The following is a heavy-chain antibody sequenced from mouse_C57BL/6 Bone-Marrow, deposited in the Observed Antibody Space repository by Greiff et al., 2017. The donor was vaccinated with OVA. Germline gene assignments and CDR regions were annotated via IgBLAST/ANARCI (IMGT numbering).Heavy chain of an antibody. V-gene: IGHV5-6*01. Sequence: EVQRVESGGDLVNPGGSLKLSCAASGFTFSSYGMSWVRQTPDKRLEWVATISSGGSYTYYPDSVKGRFTISSDNAKNTLYLQMSSLKSEDTAMYYCAIRGIYYDYSFAYWGQGTLVTVSA. CDR3: AIRGIYYDYSFAY. D-gene: IGHD2-4*01. CDR1: GFTFSSYG. CDR2: ISSGGSYT. J-gene: IGHJ3*01.